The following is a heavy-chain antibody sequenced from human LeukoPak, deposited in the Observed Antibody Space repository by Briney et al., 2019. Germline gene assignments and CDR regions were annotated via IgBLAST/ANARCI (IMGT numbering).Heavy chain of an antibody. CDR3: ARWVSLEYGVYAEDLDY. CDR2: ISAYNGNT. D-gene: IGHD4-17*01. CDR1: GYTFTSYG. Sequence: GASVKVSCKASGYTFTSYGISWVRQAPGQGLEWMGWISAYNGNTNYAQKLQGRVTMTTDTSTSTAYMELRSLRSDDTAVYYCARWVSLEYGVYAEDLDYWGQGTLVTVSS. J-gene: IGHJ4*02. V-gene: IGHV1-18*01.